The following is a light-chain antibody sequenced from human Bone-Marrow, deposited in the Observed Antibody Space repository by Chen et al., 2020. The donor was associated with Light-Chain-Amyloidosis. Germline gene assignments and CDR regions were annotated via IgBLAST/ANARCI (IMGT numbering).Light chain of an antibody. CDR2: DAS. J-gene: IGKJ4*01. Sequence: EIVLTQSPATLSLSPGERATLSCRASQSVSRHLAWYQQKPGQAPRLLIYDASNRATGIPARFSGGGSGTDFTLTISSLEPEDFAVYYCHQPLTFGGGTKVEIK. CDR1: QSVSRH. V-gene: IGKV3-11*01. CDR3: HQPLT.